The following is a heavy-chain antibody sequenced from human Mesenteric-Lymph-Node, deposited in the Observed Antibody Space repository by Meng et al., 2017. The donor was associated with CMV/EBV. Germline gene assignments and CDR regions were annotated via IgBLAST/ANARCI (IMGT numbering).Heavy chain of an antibody. D-gene: IGHD2-15*01. J-gene: IGHJ4*02. CDR2: IRYDGSNK. CDR1: GFTFGRFA. Sequence: GESLKISCAASGFTFGRFAILWVRQAPGKGLEWVALIRYDGSNKYYADSVKGRFTISRDNSKNTVYLQMNSLRAEDTAVYYCATNLPNCSGGTCHRYFDYWGQGTLVTVSS. V-gene: IGHV3-30*02. CDR3: ATNLPNCSGGTCHRYFDY.